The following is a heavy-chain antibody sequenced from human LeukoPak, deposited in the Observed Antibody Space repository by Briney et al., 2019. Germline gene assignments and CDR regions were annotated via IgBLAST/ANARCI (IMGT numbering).Heavy chain of an antibody. CDR2: ISWNSGSI. J-gene: IGHJ4*02. CDR3: AKGDFTY. Sequence: SLRLSCAASGFTFDDYAMHWVRQAPGKGLEWVSGISWNSGSIGYADSVKGRFTISRDNAKNSLYLQMNSLRAEDTALYYCAKGDFTYWGQGTLVTVSS. CDR1: GFTFDDYA. V-gene: IGHV3-9*01.